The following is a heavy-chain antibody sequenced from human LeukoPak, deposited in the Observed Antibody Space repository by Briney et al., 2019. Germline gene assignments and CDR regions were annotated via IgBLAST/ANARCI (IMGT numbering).Heavy chain of an antibody. CDR2: IIPIVGSA. D-gene: IGHD6-13*01. CDR1: GHTFTTYA. J-gene: IGHJ4*02. Sequence: ASVKVSCKASGHTFTTYAITWVRQAPGQGLEWMGGIIPIVGSANYAQKFQGRVTITADDSTSTAYMELSSLRSEDTAVYYCARDRVGRYRTSWYAATFDYWGQGTLVTVSS. V-gene: IGHV1-69*13. CDR3: ARDRVGRYRTSWYAATFDY.